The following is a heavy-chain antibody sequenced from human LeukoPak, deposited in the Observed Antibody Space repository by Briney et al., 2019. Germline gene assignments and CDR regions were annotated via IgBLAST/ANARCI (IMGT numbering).Heavy chain of an antibody. Sequence: ASVKVSCKASGYTFTSYGISWVRQAPGQGLEWMGWISAYNGNTNYAQKLQGRVTMTTDTSTTTANMELRSLRSDDTAVYYCARAAEYTTDFDYWGQGTLVTVSS. CDR2: ISAYNGNT. D-gene: IGHD6-6*01. CDR3: ARAAEYTTDFDY. V-gene: IGHV1-18*01. CDR1: GYTFTSYG. J-gene: IGHJ4*02.